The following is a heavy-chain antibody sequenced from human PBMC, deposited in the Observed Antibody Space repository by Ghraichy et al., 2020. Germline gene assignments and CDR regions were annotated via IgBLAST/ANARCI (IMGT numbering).Heavy chain of an antibody. D-gene: IGHD2-2*02. J-gene: IGHJ4*02. CDR3: ARGIKKGFCGTTSCHTAFFDY. Sequence: SETQSLTCTVSGGSITSGDHYWSWIRQPPGKGLEYIAYIYYTGSPYYNPSLKSRITISVDTSKSQFSLDLSSVTAADTAVYYCARGIKKGFCGTTSCHTAFFDYWGQGTLVTVSS. V-gene: IGHV4-30-4*01. CDR2: IYYTGSP. CDR1: GGSITSGDHY.